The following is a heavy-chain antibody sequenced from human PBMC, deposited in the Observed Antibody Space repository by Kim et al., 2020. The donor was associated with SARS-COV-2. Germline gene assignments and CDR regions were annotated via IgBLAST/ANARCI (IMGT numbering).Heavy chain of an antibody. CDR1: GYTFTSYA. D-gene: IGHD3-3*01. Sequence: ASVKVSCKASGYTFTSYAMNWVRQAPGQGLEWMGWINTNTGNPTYAQGFTGRFVFSLDTSVSTAYLQISSLKAEDTAVYYCARDIVTIFGVVIPPYYYYGMDVWGQGTTVTVSS. CDR3: ARDIVTIFGVVIPPYYYYGMDV. CDR2: INTNTGNP. V-gene: IGHV7-4-1*02. J-gene: IGHJ6*02.